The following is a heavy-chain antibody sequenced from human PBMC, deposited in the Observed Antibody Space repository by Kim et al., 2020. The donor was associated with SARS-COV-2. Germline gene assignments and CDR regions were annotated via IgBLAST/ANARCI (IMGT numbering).Heavy chain of an antibody. D-gene: IGHD2-21*01. J-gene: IGHJ4*02. V-gene: IGHV4-4*09. CDR3: AGSPNYSYFDY. Sequence: NCNPSLKRRVTISIDTSKSQFSLKLSSVTAADTAVYYCAGSPNYSYFDYWGQGTLVTVSS.